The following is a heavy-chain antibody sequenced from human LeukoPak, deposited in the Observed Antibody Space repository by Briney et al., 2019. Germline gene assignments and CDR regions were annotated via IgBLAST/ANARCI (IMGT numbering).Heavy chain of an antibody. D-gene: IGHD4-17*01. V-gene: IGHV1-69*04. CDR1: GGTFSIYA. Sequence: SVTVSFKASGGTFSIYAISWVRQAPGQGLEWVGRIIPILGIANYAQKFQGRVTITADKSTSTAYMELSSLRAEDTAVYYCARGPTTVTTENWFDPWGQGTLVTVSS. CDR3: ARGPTTVTTENWFDP. CDR2: IIPILGIA. J-gene: IGHJ5*02.